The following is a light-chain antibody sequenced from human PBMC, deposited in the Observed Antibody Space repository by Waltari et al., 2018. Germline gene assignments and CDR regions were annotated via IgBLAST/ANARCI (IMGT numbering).Light chain of an antibody. CDR2: DAS. CDR1: QDITYY. J-gene: IGKJ2*01. CDR3: QQYNTYPYT. V-gene: IGKV1-16*01. Sequence: DIQMTQSPSTLSASVGDRVTITCRASQDITYYLAWYQMKPGKAPKSLIFDASNLQNGVPSTVSGSGSGTDFTLTISSLQPEDFATYYCQQYNTYPYTFGQGTKLEIK.